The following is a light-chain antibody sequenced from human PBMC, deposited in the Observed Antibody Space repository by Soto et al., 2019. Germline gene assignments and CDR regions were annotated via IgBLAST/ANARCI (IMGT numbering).Light chain of an antibody. CDR1: SSDVGGSNF. J-gene: IGLJ1*01. Sequence: QSVLTQPASASDSPGQSITISCTGTSSDVGGSNFVSWYQQHPGKPPKLIIYDVANRPSGVSNRFSGSKSGSTASLIISRLQTEDEADYYCVSYTSSTNYVFGTGTKVTV. CDR3: VSYTSSTNYV. V-gene: IGLV2-14*03. CDR2: DVA.